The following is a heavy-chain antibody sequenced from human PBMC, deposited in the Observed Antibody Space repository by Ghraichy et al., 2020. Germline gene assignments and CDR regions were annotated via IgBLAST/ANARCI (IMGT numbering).Heavy chain of an antibody. J-gene: IGHJ5*02. CDR2: IYESGTT. CDR1: GGSIRSYY. Sequence: SETLSLTCTVSGGSIRSYYWSWIRQPPGKGLEWIGYIYESGTTSYNPSLKSRVTISIDPSKNQFSLNLRSVTAADTAVYYCAREDTRWFDPWGPGTRVPVSS. CDR3: AREDTRWFDP. V-gene: IGHV4-59*01. D-gene: IGHD3-3*01.